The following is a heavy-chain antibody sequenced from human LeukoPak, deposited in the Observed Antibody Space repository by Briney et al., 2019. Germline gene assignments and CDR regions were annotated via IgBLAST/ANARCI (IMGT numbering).Heavy chain of an antibody. V-gene: IGHV3-11*01. CDR2: ISSSGSTI. CDR1: GFTFSDYY. Sequence: PGGALRLSCAASGFTFSDYYMSGIRQAPGKGLEWVSYISSSGSTIYYADSVKGRFTISRDNAKNSLYLQMNSLRAEDTAVYYCAREDGVDTAMVINYWGQGTLVTVSS. CDR3: AREDGVDTAMVINY. D-gene: IGHD5-18*01. J-gene: IGHJ4*02.